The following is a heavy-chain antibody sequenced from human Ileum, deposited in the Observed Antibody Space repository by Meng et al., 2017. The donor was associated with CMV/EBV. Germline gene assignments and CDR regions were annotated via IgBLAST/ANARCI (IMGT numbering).Heavy chain of an antibody. D-gene: IGHD6-19*01. J-gene: IGHJ4*02. Sequence: GESLKISCAASGFIFDDYGMSCVRQVPGKGLEWVSGIESKGRRTLYGDSMRGRVTISRDNDRNSLYLLMNSLRAEDTGLYYCAREEDGITMVGNKVFDYWGQGALVTVSS. V-gene: IGHV3-20*04. CDR1: GFIFDDYG. CDR2: IESKGRRT. CDR3: AREEDGITMVGNKVFDY.